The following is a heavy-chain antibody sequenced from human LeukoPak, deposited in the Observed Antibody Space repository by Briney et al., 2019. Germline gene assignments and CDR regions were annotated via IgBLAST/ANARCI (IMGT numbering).Heavy chain of an antibody. D-gene: IGHD6-13*01. V-gene: IGHV3-30-3*01. Sequence: PGRSLRLSCAASGFTFSSYAMHWVRQAPGKGLEWVAVISYDGSNKYYADSVKGRFTISRGNSKNTLYLQMNSLRAEDTAVYYCASSYSSSWSRLDAFDIWGQGTMVTVSS. CDR3: ASSYSSSWSRLDAFDI. CDR1: GFTFSSYA. CDR2: ISYDGSNK. J-gene: IGHJ3*02.